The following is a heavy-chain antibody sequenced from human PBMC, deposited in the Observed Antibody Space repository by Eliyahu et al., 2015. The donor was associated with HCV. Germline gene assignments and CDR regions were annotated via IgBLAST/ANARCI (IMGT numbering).Heavy chain of an antibody. D-gene: IGHD6-13*01. J-gene: IGHJ6*02. V-gene: IGHV4-59*08. Sequence: QVQLQESGPGLVKPSETLSLTCTVSGGSISSYYWSWTRQPPGKGLEWIGYIYYSGSTNYNPSLKSRVTISVDTSKNQFSLKLSSVTAADTAVYYCARHRAAAGTMEEYYYYYYGMDVWGQGTTVTVSS. CDR1: GGSISSYY. CDR2: IYYSGST. CDR3: ARHRAAAGTMEEYYYYYYGMDV.